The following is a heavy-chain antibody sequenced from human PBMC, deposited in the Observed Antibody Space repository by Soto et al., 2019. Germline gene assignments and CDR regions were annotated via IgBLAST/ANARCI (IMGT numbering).Heavy chain of an antibody. CDR1: GFTFSNHD. CDR3: VKGRGGSAEFDS. V-gene: IGHV3-30*18. D-gene: IGHD3-10*01. Sequence: GGSLRLSCAASGFTFSNHDMHWVRQAPGKGLEWVALISYDGSNTYSAASVKGRFTISRDNFNNILYLQTNSLRPEDTAVYYCVKGRGGSAEFDSWGQGTLVTVSS. J-gene: IGHJ4*02. CDR2: ISYDGSNT.